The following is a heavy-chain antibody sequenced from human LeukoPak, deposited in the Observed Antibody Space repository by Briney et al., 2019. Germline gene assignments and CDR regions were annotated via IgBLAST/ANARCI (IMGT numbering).Heavy chain of an antibody. CDR3: ARGIKVVPAAAYFDY. Sequence: SETLSLTCTVSGGSISSYYWSWIRQPPGKGLEWIGSIYYSGSTNYNPSLKSRVTISVDTSKNQFSLKLSSVTAADTAVYYCARGIKVVPAAAYFDYWGQETLVTVSS. CDR2: IYYSGST. D-gene: IGHD2-2*01. CDR1: GGSISSYY. J-gene: IGHJ4*02. V-gene: IGHV4-59*01.